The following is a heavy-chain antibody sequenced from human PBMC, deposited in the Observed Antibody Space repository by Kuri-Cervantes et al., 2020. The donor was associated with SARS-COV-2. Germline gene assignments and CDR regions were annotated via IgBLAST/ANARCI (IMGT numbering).Heavy chain of an antibody. CDR3: ARGYSLIDY. CDR2: FYSSGVT. D-gene: IGHD5-18*01. CDR1: GGSISSYY. Sequence: GSLRLSCSVSGGSISSYYWGWIRQPPGKGLEWIGYFYSSGVTNYNPSLKSRVTISVDTSKNQLSLILSSVTAEDTAVYYCARGYSLIDYWGQGTLVTVSS. V-gene: IGHV4-59*01. J-gene: IGHJ4*02.